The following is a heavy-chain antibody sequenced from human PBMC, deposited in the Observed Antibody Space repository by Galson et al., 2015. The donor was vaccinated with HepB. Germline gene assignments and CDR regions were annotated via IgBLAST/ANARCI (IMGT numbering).Heavy chain of an antibody. CDR2: IKPDGSEK. J-gene: IGHJ4*02. CDR1: GFNFRSYW. V-gene: IGHV3-7*03. D-gene: IGHD3-10*01. Sequence: SLRLSCAVSGFNFRSYWMSWVRQAPGKGLEWVANIKPDGSEKYYVDSVKGRFSISRDNTQKSLYLQVNSLRAEDTAVYYCAGGYFWFGEGLSDYWGQGTLVTVSS. CDR3: AGGYFWFGEGLSDY.